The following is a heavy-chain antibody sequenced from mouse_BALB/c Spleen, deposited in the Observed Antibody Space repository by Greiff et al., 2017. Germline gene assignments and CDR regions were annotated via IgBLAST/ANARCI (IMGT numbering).Heavy chain of an antibody. D-gene: IGHD1-1*01. Sequence: VQLQQSGAELVRPGTSVKVSCKASGYAFTNYLIEWVKQRPGQGLEWIGVINPGSGGTNYNEKFKGKATLTADKSSSTAYMQLSSLTSDDSAVYFCARSSHYYGSRDYAMDYWGQGTSVTVSS. CDR3: ARSSHYYGSRDYAMDY. CDR1: GYAFTNYL. CDR2: INPGSGGT. J-gene: IGHJ4*01. V-gene: IGHV1-54*01.